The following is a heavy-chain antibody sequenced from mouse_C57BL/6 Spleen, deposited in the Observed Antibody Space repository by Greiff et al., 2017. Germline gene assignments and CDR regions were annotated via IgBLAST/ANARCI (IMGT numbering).Heavy chain of an antibody. CDR3: TTYGSLY. CDR2: IDPETGGT. Sequence: VHLVESGAELVRPGASVTLSCKASGYTFTDYEMHWVKQTPVHGLEWIGAIDPETGGTAYNQKFKGKAILTADKSSSTAYMELRSLTSEDSAVYYCTTYGSLYWGQGTLVTVSA. D-gene: IGHD1-1*01. CDR1: GYTFTDYE. J-gene: IGHJ3*01. V-gene: IGHV1-15*01.